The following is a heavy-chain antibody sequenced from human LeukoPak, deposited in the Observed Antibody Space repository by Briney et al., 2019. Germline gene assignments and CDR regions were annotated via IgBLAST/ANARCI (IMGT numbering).Heavy chain of an antibody. CDR1: GFTFSSYG. D-gene: IGHD5-24*01. Sequence: GGSLRLSCAASGFTFSSYGMHWVRQAPGKGLEWVAVISYDGSNKYYADSVKGRFTISRDNAKNTLYLQMNSLRAEDTAVYYCARRGRDGYDTGGYFDHWGQGTLVTVSS. CDR3: ARRGRDGYDTGGYFDH. J-gene: IGHJ4*02. V-gene: IGHV3-30*03. CDR2: ISYDGSNK.